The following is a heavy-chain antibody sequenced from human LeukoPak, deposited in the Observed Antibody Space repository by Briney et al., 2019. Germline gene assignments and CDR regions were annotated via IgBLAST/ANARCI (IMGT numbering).Heavy chain of an antibody. CDR3: ARYDDAFDI. Sequence: PSETLSPTCTVSGGSANSDYWNWIRQPPGKGLEWIGYTYYSGSTNYNPSLRGRVTISVDTSKNQFSLKLNSVTAADTAVYYCARYDDAFDIWGQGTMVTVSS. CDR2: TYYSGST. V-gene: IGHV4-59*02. D-gene: IGHD3-16*01. CDR1: GGSANSDY. J-gene: IGHJ3*02.